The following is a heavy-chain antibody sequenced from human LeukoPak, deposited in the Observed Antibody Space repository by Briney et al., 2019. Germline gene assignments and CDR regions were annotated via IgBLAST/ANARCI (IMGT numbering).Heavy chain of an antibody. CDR1: GFTFSNYW. Sequence: PGGSLRLSCAASGFTFSNYWLSWVRQAPGKGLDLVASIKYDVIERESVDSVKGRFTISRDNAEKLVYLHMNSLRAEDTAVYYCARWRGPLSEFEYWGQGTQVTVSS. CDR2: IKYDVIER. D-gene: IGHD3-10*01. CDR3: ARWRGPLSEFEY. J-gene: IGHJ4*02. V-gene: IGHV3-7*01.